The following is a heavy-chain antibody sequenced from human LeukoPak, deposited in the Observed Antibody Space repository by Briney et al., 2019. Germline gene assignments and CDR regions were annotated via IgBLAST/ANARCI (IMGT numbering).Heavy chain of an antibody. CDR3: AKSSYYDSSGYYREYYFDY. J-gene: IGHJ4*02. CDR1: GFSFITYA. Sequence: GSLRLSCAASGFSFITYAMSWVRQAPGKGLEWVSSITGSGGSTYYADSVKGRVTVSRDNSKSTLYLQMNSLRAEDMAVYYCAKSSYYDSSGYYREYYFDYWGQGTLVTVSS. D-gene: IGHD3-22*01. CDR2: ITGSGGST. V-gene: IGHV3-23*01.